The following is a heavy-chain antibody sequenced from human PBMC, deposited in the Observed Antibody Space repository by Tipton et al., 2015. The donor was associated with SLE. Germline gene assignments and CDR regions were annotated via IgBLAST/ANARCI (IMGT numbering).Heavy chain of an antibody. CDR2: FYHSGST. Sequence: GLVKPSETLSLTCTVSGGSISSHYWSWIRQFPGKGLEWIGSFYHSGSTYYNPSLKSRVTISVDTSKNQFSLRLTSVTAADTAVYYCAVNVVVKVQVDYWGPGALVTVSA. CDR3: AVNVVVKVQVDY. V-gene: IGHV4-59*04. D-gene: IGHD2-21*01. CDR1: GGSISSHY. J-gene: IGHJ4*02.